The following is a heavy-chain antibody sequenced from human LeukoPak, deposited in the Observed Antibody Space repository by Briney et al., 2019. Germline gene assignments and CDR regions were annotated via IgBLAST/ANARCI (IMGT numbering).Heavy chain of an antibody. J-gene: IGHJ4*02. Sequence: PGGSLRLSCAASGFTFSSYWMHWVRQAPGKGLVWVSRINSDGSSTSYADSVKGRFAISRDNAKNTLYLQMNSLRAEDTAVYYCAREPGYSSGWYVVDYWGQGTLVTVSS. CDR1: GFTFSSYW. V-gene: IGHV3-74*01. CDR2: INSDGSST. D-gene: IGHD6-19*01. CDR3: AREPGYSSGWYVVDY.